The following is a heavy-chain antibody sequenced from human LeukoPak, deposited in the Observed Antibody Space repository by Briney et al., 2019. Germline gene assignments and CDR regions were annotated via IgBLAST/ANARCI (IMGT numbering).Heavy chain of an antibody. CDR1: GGSISSYC. Sequence: SETLSLTCTVSGGSISSYCWSWIRQPPGKGLEWIGYIYYSGSTNYNPSLKSRVTISVDTSKNQFSLKLSSVTAADTAVYYCARGYDSSGQFDYWGQGTLVTVSS. V-gene: IGHV4-59*01. J-gene: IGHJ4*02. CDR3: ARGYDSSGQFDY. D-gene: IGHD3-22*01. CDR2: IYYSGST.